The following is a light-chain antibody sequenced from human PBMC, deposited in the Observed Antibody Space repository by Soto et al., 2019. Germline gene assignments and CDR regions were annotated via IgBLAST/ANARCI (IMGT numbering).Light chain of an antibody. J-gene: IGKJ4*01. Sequence: DIVMTQSPLSLPVTPGEPASISCRSSQSLLHSNGYNYLDWYLQKPGQSPQLLIYLGSNRASGVPDGVSGSGSGTDFTLKISRVEAEDVGVYYCLQALQTPFTFGGGTKVEIK. V-gene: IGKV2-28*01. CDR2: LGS. CDR1: QSLLHSNGYNY. CDR3: LQALQTPFT.